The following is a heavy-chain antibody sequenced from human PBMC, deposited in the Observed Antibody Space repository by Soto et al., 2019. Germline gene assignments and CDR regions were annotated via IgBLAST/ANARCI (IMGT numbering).Heavy chain of an antibody. CDR2: IYYSGST. J-gene: IGHJ5*02. CDR1: GGSISSGDYY. CDR3: ARQDTAMVTWFDP. Sequence: QVQLQESGPGLVKPSQTLSLTCTVSGGSISSGDYYWSWIRQPPGKGLEWIGYIYYSGSTYYNPSLRSRVTISVDTSKNQFSLKLSSVTAADTAVYYCARQDTAMVTWFDPWGQGTLVTVSS. V-gene: IGHV4-30-4*01. D-gene: IGHD5-18*01.